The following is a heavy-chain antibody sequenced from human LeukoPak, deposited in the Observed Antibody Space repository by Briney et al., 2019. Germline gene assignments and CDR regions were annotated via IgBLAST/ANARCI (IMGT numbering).Heavy chain of an antibody. Sequence: RGSLRLSCAASGFTFSNAWMSWVRQAPGKGLEWVGRIKSKTDGGTTDYAAPVKGRFTITRDDSKNTLYLQMNSLKTADTAVYYCTTGITMVRGVIHLIDYWGQGTLVTVSS. V-gene: IGHV3-15*01. D-gene: IGHD3-10*01. J-gene: IGHJ4*02. CDR3: TTGITMVRGVIHLIDY. CDR2: IKSKTDGGTT. CDR1: GFTFSNAW.